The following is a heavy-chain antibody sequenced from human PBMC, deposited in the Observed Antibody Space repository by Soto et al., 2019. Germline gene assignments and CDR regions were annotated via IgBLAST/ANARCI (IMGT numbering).Heavy chain of an antibody. Sequence: SETLSLTCTVSWGSISSYYLSWIRQPPGKSLEWIGYIYCNGSTNYNPSLKSRVTISVDTSKRQFSLKLSSVTAPDTAMYYCARVRGAVRWFEPGGQGTLVTVSS. CDR2: IYCNGST. D-gene: IGHD6-19*01. J-gene: IGHJ5*02. CDR1: WGSISSYY. V-gene: IGHV4-59*01. CDR3: ARVRGAVRWFEP.